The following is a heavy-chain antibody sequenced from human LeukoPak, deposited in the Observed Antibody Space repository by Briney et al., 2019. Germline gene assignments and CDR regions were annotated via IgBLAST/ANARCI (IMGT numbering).Heavy chain of an antibody. J-gene: IGHJ6*02. V-gene: IGHV1-18*01. CDR1: GYTFTSYF. CDR2: ISAYNGNA. CDR3: ARANYYYGMDV. Sequence: ASVKVSCKAAGYTFTSYFISWVRQAPGQGLEWMGWISAYNGNANYAQKFLGRVTMTTDTATSTAYMELWSLRSDDTAVFYCARANYYYGMDVWGQGTPVTVSS.